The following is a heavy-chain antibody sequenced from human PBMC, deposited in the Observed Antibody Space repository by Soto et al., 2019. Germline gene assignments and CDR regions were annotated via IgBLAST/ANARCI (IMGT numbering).Heavy chain of an antibody. Sequence: QVQLQQWGAGLLKPSETLSLTCAVYGGSFSGYYWNWIGQPPGKGLEWIGEINHSGSTNYNPSIKRRVTLSVDRSKNPYSLNLSSVAAADTAVYYCARGWGRIFDYWGQGTLVTVSS. D-gene: IGHD7-27*01. CDR2: INHSGST. CDR3: ARGWGRIFDY. CDR1: GGSFSGYY. V-gene: IGHV4-34*01. J-gene: IGHJ4*02.